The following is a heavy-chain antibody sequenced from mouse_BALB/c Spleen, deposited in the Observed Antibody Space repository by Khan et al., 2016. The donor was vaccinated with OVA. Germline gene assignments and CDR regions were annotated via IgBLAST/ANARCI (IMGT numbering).Heavy chain of an antibody. D-gene: IGHD2-4*01. V-gene: IGHV2-2*02. CDR2: IWSGGIT. J-gene: IGHJ3*01. CDR3: ARNYDYDEGLAY. CDR1: GFSLTSYG. Sequence: QVQLKQSGPVLVQPSQSLSITCTVSGFSLTSYGVHWVRQSPGKGLEWLGVIWSGGITDYSAVFISRLSISKDNSKSQVFFKMNSLQANDTAIYYCARNYDYDEGLAYWGQGTLVTVSA.